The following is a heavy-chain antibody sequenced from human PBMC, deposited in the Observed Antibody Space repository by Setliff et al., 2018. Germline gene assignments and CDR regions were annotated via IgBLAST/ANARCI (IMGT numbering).Heavy chain of an antibody. J-gene: IGHJ6*03. V-gene: IGHV1-69*05. CDR3: ARESGVVVTTTNYYYYMDV. CDR1: GYTFTNHY. Sequence: ASVKVSCKASGYTFTNHYMHWVRQAPGQGLEWMGGIIPIFGTTTYAQKFQGRVTITTDESTSTGYMELSSLRSEDTAVYFCARESGVVVTTTNYYYYMDVWGEGTTVTVSS. D-gene: IGHD2-21*02. CDR2: IIPIFGTT.